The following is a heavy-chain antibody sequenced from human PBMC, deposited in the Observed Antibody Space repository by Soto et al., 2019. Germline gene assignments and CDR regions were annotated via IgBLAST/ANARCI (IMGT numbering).Heavy chain of an antibody. D-gene: IGHD1-7*01. CDR1: GFTLSSYS. CDR3: ARKNNGENYNSADAFDI. Sequence: PGGSLRLSCAASGFTLSSYSMNWVRQAPGKGLEWVSSISSSGTYIYYADSVKARFTISRDNAKNSLSLQMDSLRAEDTAVYYCARKNNGENYNSADAFDIWGQGTMVTV. V-gene: IGHV3-21*01. J-gene: IGHJ3*02. CDR2: ISSSGTYI.